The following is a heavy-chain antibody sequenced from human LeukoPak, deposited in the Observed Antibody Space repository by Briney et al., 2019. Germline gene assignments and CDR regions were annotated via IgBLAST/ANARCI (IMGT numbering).Heavy chain of an antibody. D-gene: IGHD2-15*01. J-gene: IGHJ5*02. CDR3: ARHTPYWFDP. V-gene: IGHV4-39*01. CDR1: GGPISSSSYY. Sequence: KPSETLSLTCTVSGGPISSSSYYWDWIRQPPGKGLEWIGSIYYSGSTYYNPSLKSRVTISVDTSKNQFSLKLSSVTAADTAVYYCARHTPYWFDPWGQGTLVTVSS. CDR2: IYYSGST.